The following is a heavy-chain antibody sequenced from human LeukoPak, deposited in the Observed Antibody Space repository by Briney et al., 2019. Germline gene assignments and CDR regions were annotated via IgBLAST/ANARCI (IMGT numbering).Heavy chain of an antibody. CDR2: IYYSGST. D-gene: IGHD3-10*01. V-gene: IGHV4-59*12. Sequence: SETLSLTCTVSGVSISNYYWSWIRQPPGKGLEWIGYIYYSGSTNYNPSLQSRATISVDPSKSQFSLRLSSVTAADTAVYYCARGFYGSGSQFDYWGQGTLVTVSS. J-gene: IGHJ4*02. CDR3: ARGFYGSGSQFDY. CDR1: GVSISNYY.